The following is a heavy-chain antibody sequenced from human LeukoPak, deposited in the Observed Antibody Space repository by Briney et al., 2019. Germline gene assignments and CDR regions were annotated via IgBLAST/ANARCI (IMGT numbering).Heavy chain of an antibody. J-gene: IGHJ6*02. Sequence: SETLSLTCAVYGGSFSGYYWSWIRQPPGKELEWIGEINHSGSTNYNPSLKSRVTISVDTSKNQFSLKLSSVTAADTAVYYCARDGAVTYYYYYGMDVWGQGTTVTVSS. V-gene: IGHV4-34*01. CDR3: ARDGAVTYYYYYGMDV. CDR2: INHSGST. CDR1: GGSFSGYY. D-gene: IGHD6-19*01.